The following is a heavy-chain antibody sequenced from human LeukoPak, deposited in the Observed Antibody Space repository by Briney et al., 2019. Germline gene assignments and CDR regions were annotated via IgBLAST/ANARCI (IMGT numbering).Heavy chain of an antibody. V-gene: IGHV1-18*01. D-gene: IGHD3-10*01. CDR3: ARALLWFGEPSHIDY. CDR1: GYTFTSYG. Sequence: ASVKVSCKASGYTFTSYGISWVRQAPGQGLEWMGWITAYNDNANYAQKLQGRVTMTTDTSTSTAYMELRSLRSDDTAVYYCARALLWFGEPSHIDYWGQGTLVTASS. J-gene: IGHJ4*02. CDR2: ITAYNDNA.